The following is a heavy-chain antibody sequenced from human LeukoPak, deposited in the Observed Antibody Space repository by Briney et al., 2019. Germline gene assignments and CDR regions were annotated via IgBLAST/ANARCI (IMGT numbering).Heavy chain of an antibody. CDR3: ARAPSEIGGYYPEYFRH. V-gene: IGHV3-74*01. D-gene: IGHD3-22*01. Sequence: GGSLRLSCAASGFTFSTYWMHWVRQAPGKGLVWVSRIKSDGSTNYADSVKGRFTISRDNAKNTVSLQMSRLRAEDTGVYYCARAPSEIGGYYPEYFRHWGQGTLVTVSS. CDR2: IKSDGST. J-gene: IGHJ1*01. CDR1: GFTFSTYW.